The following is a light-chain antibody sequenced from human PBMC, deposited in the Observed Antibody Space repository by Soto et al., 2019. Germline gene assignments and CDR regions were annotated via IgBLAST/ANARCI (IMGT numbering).Light chain of an antibody. CDR3: QHYHNWPPQYT. J-gene: IGKJ2*01. V-gene: IGKV3-15*01. CDR2: GAS. Sequence: EIVMTQSPASLSVSPGDGATLSCRASQTVASNVAWYQQKPGQGPRLLIHGASTRAAAVPARFSGSGSGTDFTLTISILQSEDFAVYYCQHYHNWPPQYTFGQGTKLQIK. CDR1: QTVASN.